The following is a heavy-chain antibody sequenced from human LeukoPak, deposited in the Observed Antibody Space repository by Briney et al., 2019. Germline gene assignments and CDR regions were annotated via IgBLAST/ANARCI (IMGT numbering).Heavy chain of an antibody. V-gene: IGHV4-4*07. CDR3: ARRMGNTLGDYYFDY. D-gene: IGHD3-16*01. J-gene: IGHJ4*02. CDR2: IYTSGST. CDR1: GGPISSYY. Sequence: SETLSLTCTVSGGPISSYYWSWIRQPAGKGLEWIGRIYTSGSTNYNPSLKSRVTMSVDTSKNQFSLKLSSVTAADTAVYYCARRMGNTLGDYYFDYWGQGTLVTVSS.